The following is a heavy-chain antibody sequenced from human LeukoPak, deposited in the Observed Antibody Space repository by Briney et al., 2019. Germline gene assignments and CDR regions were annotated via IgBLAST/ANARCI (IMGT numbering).Heavy chain of an antibody. J-gene: IGHJ4*02. CDR1: GDSISRDY. V-gene: IGHV4-59*08. CDR3: ERAVKGFCCGPIDY. CDR2: INYSGST. D-gene: IGHD2-15*01. Sequence: AETLSLTCTVSGDSISRDYWNWIRHPPGKGLEWLGYINYSGSTNYNPSLKSRVAISKDTSKNQFSLNLSTVTAADTAVYYCERAVKGFCCGPIDYWGQGTLVTVSS.